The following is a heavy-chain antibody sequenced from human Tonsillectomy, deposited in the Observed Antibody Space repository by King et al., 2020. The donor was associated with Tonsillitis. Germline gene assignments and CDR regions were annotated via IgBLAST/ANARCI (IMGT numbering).Heavy chain of an antibody. CDR2: INHSGST. V-gene: IGHV4-34*01. J-gene: IGHJ6*02. CDR1: GGSFSGYY. Sequence: HVQLQQWGAGLLKPSETLSLTCAVYGGSFSGYYWSWIRQPPGKGLEWIGEINHSGSTNYNPSLKSRVTISVDTSKNQFSLKLSSVTAADTAVYYCARGLRRVAGRRRYYGMDVWGQGTTVTVSS. CDR3: ARGLRRVAGRRRYYGMDV. D-gene: IGHD2-15*01.